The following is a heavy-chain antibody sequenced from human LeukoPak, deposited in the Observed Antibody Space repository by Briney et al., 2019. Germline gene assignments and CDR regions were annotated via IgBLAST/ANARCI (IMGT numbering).Heavy chain of an antibody. Sequence: SETLSLTCAVYGGSFSGYYWSWIRQPPGKGLEWIGEIVHSGNTKYNPSLKSRVAISVDTSKNQFSLNLTSVTAADTAVYYCARFGSSTWYKGAFDIWGQGTMVTVAS. CDR2: IVHSGNT. J-gene: IGHJ3*02. D-gene: IGHD6-13*01. CDR3: ARFGSSTWYKGAFDI. V-gene: IGHV4-34*12. CDR1: GGSFSGYY.